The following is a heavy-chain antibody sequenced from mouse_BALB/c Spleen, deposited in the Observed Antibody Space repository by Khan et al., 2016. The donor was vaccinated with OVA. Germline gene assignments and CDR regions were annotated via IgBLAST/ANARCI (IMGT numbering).Heavy chain of an antibody. J-gene: IGHJ3*01. V-gene: IGHV1-77*01. CDR1: GYTFTDYY. CDR2: ISPGSGDT. CDR3: ARRNYFGYTFAY. Sequence: QVQLQQSGAELARPGASVKLSCKASGYTFTDYYINWVKLRTGQGLEWIGEISPGSGDTYYNERFKGKATLTADKSSSPAYMQPSSLTSEASAVYFCARRNYFGYTFAYWGQGTLVTVSA. D-gene: IGHD1-2*01.